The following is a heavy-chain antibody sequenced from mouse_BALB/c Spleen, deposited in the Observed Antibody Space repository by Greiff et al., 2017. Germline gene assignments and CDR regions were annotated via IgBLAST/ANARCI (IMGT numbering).Heavy chain of an antibody. V-gene: IGHV1-12*01. CDR3: AKGTTAGYFDY. Sequence: LQQPGAELVKPGASVKMSCKASGYTFTSYNMHWVKQTPGQGLEWIGAIYPGNGDTSYNQKFKGKATLTADKSSSTAYMQLSSLTSEDSAVYYCAKGTTAGYFDYWGQGTTLTVSS. J-gene: IGHJ2*01. CDR1: GYTFTSYN. D-gene: IGHD1-2*01. CDR2: IYPGNGDT.